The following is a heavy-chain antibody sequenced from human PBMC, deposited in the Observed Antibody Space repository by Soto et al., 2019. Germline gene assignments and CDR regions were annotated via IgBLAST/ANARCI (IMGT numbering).Heavy chain of an antibody. V-gene: IGHV3-64*01. Sequence: SLRLSCAASGFTLSGYAMDWVRQAPGKGLEYVSGISSNGVGKYYANSVQGRFTISRDNSKNTVYLQMGSLRPEDMAVYYCARRARPDFYYMDVWGKGTTVTVSS. CDR1: GFTLSGYA. CDR2: ISSNGVGK. D-gene: IGHD6-6*01. J-gene: IGHJ6*03. CDR3: ARRARPDFYYMDV.